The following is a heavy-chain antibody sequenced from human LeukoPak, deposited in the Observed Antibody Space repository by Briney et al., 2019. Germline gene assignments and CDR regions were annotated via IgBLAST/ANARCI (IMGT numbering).Heavy chain of an antibody. J-gene: IGHJ4*02. CDR2: ISAYNGNT. CDR1: GYTFTSYG. Sequence: GASVKVSCKASGYTFTSYGISWVRQAPGQGLEWMGWISAYNGNTNYAQKLQGRVTMTTDTSTSTAYMELRRLRSDDTAVYYCARASGIAARGYFDYWGQGTLVTVSS. CDR3: ARASGIAARGYFDY. D-gene: IGHD6-6*01. V-gene: IGHV1-18*01.